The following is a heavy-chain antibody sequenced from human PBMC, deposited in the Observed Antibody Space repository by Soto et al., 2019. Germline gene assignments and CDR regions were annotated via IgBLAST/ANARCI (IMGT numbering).Heavy chain of an antibody. D-gene: IGHD5-12*01. CDR1: GGSISSGGYY. CDR2: IYYSGST. J-gene: IGHJ3*02. V-gene: IGHV4-31*03. CDR3: ARASGIVATIPGAFDI. Sequence: QVQLQESGPGLVKPSQTLSLTCTVSGGSISSGGYYWSWIRQHPGKGLEWIGYIYYSGSTYYNPSLKSRVTISVDTSKNQFSLKLSSVTAADTAVYYCARASGIVATIPGAFDIWGQGTMVTVSS.